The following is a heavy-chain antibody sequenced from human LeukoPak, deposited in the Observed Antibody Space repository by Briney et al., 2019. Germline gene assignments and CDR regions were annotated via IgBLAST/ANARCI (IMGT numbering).Heavy chain of an antibody. D-gene: IGHD2-8*01. CDR1: GFTVSSNY. Sequence: GGSLRLSCAASGFTVSSNYMSWVRQAPGKGLEWVSVIYSGGSTYYADSVKGRFTISRDNSKNTLYLQMNSLRAEDTAVYYCARVLRPTTFAFDIWGQGTMVTVSS. CDR3: ARVLRPTTFAFDI. V-gene: IGHV3-53*01. CDR2: IYSGGST. J-gene: IGHJ3*02.